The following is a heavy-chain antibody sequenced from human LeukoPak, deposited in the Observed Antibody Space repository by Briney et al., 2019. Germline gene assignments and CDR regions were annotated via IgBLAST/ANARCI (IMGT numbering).Heavy chain of an antibody. CDR2: IKHDGSEE. D-gene: IGHD6-13*01. J-gene: IGHJ4*02. CDR3: GVYSSSWHDY. V-gene: IGHV3-7*01. CDR1: GLSISGQW. Sequence: GGSLRLSCVASGLSISGQWMNWVRQAPGQGLEWVANIKHDGSEEYYVDSVKGRFTISRDDGRNSVSLQMNSVRAEDTAVYYCGVYSSSWHDYWGQGTLVTVSS.